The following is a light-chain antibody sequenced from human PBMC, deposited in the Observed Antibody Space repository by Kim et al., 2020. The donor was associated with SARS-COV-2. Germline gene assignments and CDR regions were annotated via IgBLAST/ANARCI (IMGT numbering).Light chain of an antibody. J-gene: IGKJ4*01. V-gene: IGKV1-39*01. CDR1: QIITDY. Sequence: DIQLTQSPSSLSASVGDRVTITCRSSQIITDYLNWYQQKPGTAPNLLIYDASRLHSGVPARFTGSGSGTGFTLTISSLQPEDFATYYCQQSYMNPLTFGGGTKVDIK. CDR2: DAS. CDR3: QQSYMNPLT.